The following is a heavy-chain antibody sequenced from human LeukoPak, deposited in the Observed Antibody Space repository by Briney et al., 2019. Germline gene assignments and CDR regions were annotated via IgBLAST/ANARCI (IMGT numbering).Heavy chain of an antibody. Sequence: ASVKVSCKASGYTFSSYDINWVRQATGQGLEWMGWMNPNSGNTGYAQKFQGRVTMTRNTSISTAYMELSSLRSEDTAVYYCASVKALIAAGDEYYFDYWGQGTLVTVSS. CDR3: ASVKALIAAGDEYYFDY. V-gene: IGHV1-8*01. J-gene: IGHJ4*02. D-gene: IGHD6-13*01. CDR2: MNPNSGNT. CDR1: GYTFSSYD.